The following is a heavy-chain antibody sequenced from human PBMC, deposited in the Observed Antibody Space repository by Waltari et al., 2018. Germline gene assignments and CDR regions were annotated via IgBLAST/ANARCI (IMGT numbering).Heavy chain of an antibody. J-gene: IGHJ4*02. CDR3: ARLQVQQLADY. D-gene: IGHD6-6*01. Sequence: QLQLQESGPGLVKPSETLSLTCTVSGGSISSSSYYWGWIRQPPGKGLEWIGSIYYSGSTYYNPSLKSRVTISVDTSKNQFSLKLSSVTAADTAVYYCARLQVQQLADYWGQGTLVTVSS. CDR1: GGSISSSSYY. CDR2: IYYSGST. V-gene: IGHV4-39*01.